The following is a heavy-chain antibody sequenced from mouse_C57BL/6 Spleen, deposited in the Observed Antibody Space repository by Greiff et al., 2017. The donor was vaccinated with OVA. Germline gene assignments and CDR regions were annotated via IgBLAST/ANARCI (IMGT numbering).Heavy chain of an antibody. CDR1: GYSITSGYY. CDR2: ISYDGSN. D-gene: IGHD1-1*02. J-gene: IGHJ1*03. Sequence: EVQLVESGPGLVKPSQSLSLTCSVPGYSITSGYYWNWIRQFPGNKLEWMGYISYDGSNNYNPSLKNRISITRDTSKNQFFLKLNSVTTEDTATYYCARDGGYYWYFDVWGTGTTVTVSS. V-gene: IGHV3-6*01. CDR3: ARDGGYYWYFDV.